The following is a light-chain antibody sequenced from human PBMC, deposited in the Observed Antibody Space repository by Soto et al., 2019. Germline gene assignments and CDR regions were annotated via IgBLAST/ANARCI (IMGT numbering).Light chain of an antibody. CDR2: GAS. CDR1: QSISDKY. J-gene: IGKJ1*01. Sequence: EIVLTQSPCTLALSPVERASLSCRASQSISDKYLAWYHQKPGQAPRLLIYGASTRATGIPARFSGSGSGTEFSLTINSLQSEDFAVYYCHHYNNWWAFGQGTKVDIK. CDR3: HHYNNWWA. V-gene: IGKV3-15*01.